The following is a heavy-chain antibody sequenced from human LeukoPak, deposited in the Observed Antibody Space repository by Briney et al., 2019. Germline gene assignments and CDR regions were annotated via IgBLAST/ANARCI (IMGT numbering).Heavy chain of an antibody. CDR2: ISSGGSTI. CDR3: ARLSYSDPGDY. D-gene: IGHD1-26*01. Sequence: GGSLRLSCAASGFTFSDYYMSWVRQAPGKGLEWVSYISSGGSTIYYADSVKGRFTISRDNAKNSLYLQMNSLRAEDTAVYYCARLSYSDPGDYWGQGTLVTVSS. CDR1: GFTFSDYY. V-gene: IGHV3-11*04. J-gene: IGHJ4*02.